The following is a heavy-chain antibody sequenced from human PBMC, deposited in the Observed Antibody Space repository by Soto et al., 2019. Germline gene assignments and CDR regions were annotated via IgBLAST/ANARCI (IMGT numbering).Heavy chain of an antibody. CDR1: GFAFSSFG. D-gene: IGHD6-19*01. J-gene: IGHJ4*02. V-gene: IGHV3-30*18. CDR2: ISYDGSNK. CDR3: AKDRGWSSADLDY. Sequence: GGSLRLSCAASGFAFSSFGMHWVRQAPGKGLEWVALISYDGSNKYYADSVKGRFTISRDKSKNTLYLQMNSLRAEDTAVYYCAKDRGWSSADLDYWGQGTLVTVSS.